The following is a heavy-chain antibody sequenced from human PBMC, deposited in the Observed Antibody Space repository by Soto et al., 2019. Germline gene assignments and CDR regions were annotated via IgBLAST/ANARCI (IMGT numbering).Heavy chain of an antibody. CDR2: IYHSGST. J-gene: IGHJ5*02. CDR3: ARGAATVTPGWFDP. Sequence: SETLSLTCAVSGYSISSGYYWGWIRQTPGKGLEWIASIYHSGSTYYNPSLKSRVTISVDTSKNQFSLKLTSVTAADTAVYYWARGAATVTPGWFDPWGQGIMVTVSS. CDR1: GYSISSGYY. D-gene: IGHD4-17*01. V-gene: IGHV4-38-2*01.